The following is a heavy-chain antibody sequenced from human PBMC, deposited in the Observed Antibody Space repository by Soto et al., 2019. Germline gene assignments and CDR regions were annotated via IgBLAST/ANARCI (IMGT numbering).Heavy chain of an antibody. CDR1: GGTFSSYA. CDR3: ARDRSSSLYYYYGMDV. V-gene: IGHV1-69*13. D-gene: IGHD6-13*01. Sequence: ASVKVSCKASGGTFSSYAISWVRQAPGQGLEWMGGIIPIFGTANYAQKFQGRVTITADESTSTAYMELSSLRSEDTAVYYCARDRSSSLYYYYGMDVWGQGTTVTVSS. CDR2: IIPIFGTA. J-gene: IGHJ6*02.